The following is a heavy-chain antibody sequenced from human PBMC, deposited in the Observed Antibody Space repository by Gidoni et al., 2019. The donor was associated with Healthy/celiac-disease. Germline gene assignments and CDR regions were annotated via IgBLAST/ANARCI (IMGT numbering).Heavy chain of an antibody. J-gene: IGHJ3*02. CDR2: IYSGGST. V-gene: IGHV3-53*01. Sequence: EVQLVESGGGLIQPGGSLRLSCAASGFTVSSNYMSWVRQAPGKGLEWVSVIYSGGSTYYADSVKGRFTISRDNSKNTLYLQMNSLRAEDTAVYYCAAGYYDSSGYGAFDIWGQGTMVTVSS. CDR1: GFTVSSNY. D-gene: IGHD3-22*01. CDR3: AAGYYDSSGYGAFDI.